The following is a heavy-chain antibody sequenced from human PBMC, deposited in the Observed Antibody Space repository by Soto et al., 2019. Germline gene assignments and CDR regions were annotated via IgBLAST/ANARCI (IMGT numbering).Heavy chain of an antibody. CDR2: INHSGST. V-gene: IGHV4-34*01. J-gene: IGHJ6*02. D-gene: IGHD3-3*01. CDR1: GGSFSGYY. CDR3: SRFSASYGMDV. Sequence: SETLSLTCAVYGGSFSGYYWSWIRQPPGEGLEWIGEINHSGSTNYNPSLKSRVTISVDTSKNQFSLKLSSVTAADTAVYYCSRFSASYGMDVWGQGTTVTV.